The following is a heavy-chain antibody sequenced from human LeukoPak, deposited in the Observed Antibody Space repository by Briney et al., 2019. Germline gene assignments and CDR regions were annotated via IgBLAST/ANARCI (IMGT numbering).Heavy chain of an antibody. CDR3: ARDFREPGYSEIYYDFWSGYPKALDGMDV. V-gene: IGHV3-30-3*01. CDR2: ISYDGSNK. D-gene: IGHD3-3*01. Sequence: PGGSLRLSCEPSGFTFNDYAMHWVRQAPGKGLEWVAVISYDGSNKYYADSVKGRFTISRDNSKNTLYLQMNSLRAEDTAVYYCARDFREPGYSEIYYDFWSGYPKALDGMDVWGQGTTVTVSS. CDR1: GFTFNDYA. J-gene: IGHJ6*02.